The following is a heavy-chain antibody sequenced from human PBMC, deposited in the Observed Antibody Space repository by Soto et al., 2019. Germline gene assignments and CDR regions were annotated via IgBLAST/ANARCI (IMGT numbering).Heavy chain of an antibody. CDR2: ISGSGDST. D-gene: IGHD3-10*01. V-gene: IGHV3-23*01. CDR3: AKVIEYYYGSGRSTYYYYYGMDV. Sequence: PGGSLRLSCAASGFTFSSYAMSWVRQAPGKGLEWVSVISGSGDSTYYADSVKGRFTISRDNSKNTLYLQMNSLRAEDTAVYYCAKVIEYYYGSGRSTYYYYYGMDVWGQGTTVTVSS. CDR1: GFTFSSYA. J-gene: IGHJ6*02.